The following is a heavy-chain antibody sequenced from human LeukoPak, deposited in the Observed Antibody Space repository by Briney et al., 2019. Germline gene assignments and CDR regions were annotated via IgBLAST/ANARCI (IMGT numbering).Heavy chain of an antibody. CDR1: GFNFHNYA. CDR3: ARILTGYDAFDY. D-gene: IGHD3-9*01. CDR2: ISYDGSDK. V-gene: IGHV3-30*04. J-gene: IGHJ4*02. Sequence: GGSLRLSCTASGFNFHNYAMHWVRQAPGKGLEWVAVISYDGSDKYYGDSVKGRFTISRDNSKNTLSLQMNSLRAEDTAVYYCARILTGYDAFDYWGQGTLVTVSS.